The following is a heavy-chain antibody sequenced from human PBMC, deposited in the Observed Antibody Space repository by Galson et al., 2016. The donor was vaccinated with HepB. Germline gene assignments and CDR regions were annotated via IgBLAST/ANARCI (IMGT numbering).Heavy chain of an antibody. Sequence: QSGAEVKKPGESLKISCQGSGYSFINYWIAWVRQQPGKGLEWMGIIYPDDSETTYSPSFEDQVTFSVDKSISTVYLQWSRLRASDTAMYYCARQTLDNYDSVGNYPHFDFWGQGTLVAVSS. CDR3: ARQTLDNYDSVGNYPHFDF. J-gene: IGHJ4*02. V-gene: IGHV5-51*01. CDR1: GYSFINYW. D-gene: IGHD3-22*01. CDR2: IYPDDSET.